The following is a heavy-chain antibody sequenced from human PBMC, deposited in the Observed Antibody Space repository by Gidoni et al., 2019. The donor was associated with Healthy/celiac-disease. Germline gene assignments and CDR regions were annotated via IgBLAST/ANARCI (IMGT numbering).Heavy chain of an antibody. D-gene: IGHD2-21*01. Sequence: QVQLVQSGAEVKKPGASVKVSCKASGYTFTSYYMHWVRQAPGQGLEWMGIINPSGGSTSYAQKFQGRVTMTRDTSTSTVYMELSSLRSEDTAVYYCARADASVVVIAWGAFDIWGQGTMVTVS. CDR3: ARADASVVVIAWGAFDI. J-gene: IGHJ3*02. V-gene: IGHV1-46*01. CDR1: GYTFTSYY. CDR2: INPSGGST.